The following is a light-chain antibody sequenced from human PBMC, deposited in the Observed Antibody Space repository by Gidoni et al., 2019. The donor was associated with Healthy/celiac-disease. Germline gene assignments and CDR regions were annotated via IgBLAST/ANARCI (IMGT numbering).Light chain of an antibody. Sequence: DIQMTPSPSSLSESVGDRVTITCRAIQSISSYLNWYQQKPGKAPKLLIYAASSLQSGVPSRFSGRGSGTDFTVTISKLQPEDFATYYCQQSYSTHLTFGQGTKVEIK. CDR1: QSISSY. CDR2: AAS. J-gene: IGKJ1*01. V-gene: IGKV1-39*01. CDR3: QQSYSTHLT.